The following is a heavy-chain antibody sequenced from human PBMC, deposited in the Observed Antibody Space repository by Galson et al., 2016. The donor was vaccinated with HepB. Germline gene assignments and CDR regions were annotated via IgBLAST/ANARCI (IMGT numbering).Heavy chain of an antibody. CDR1: GFTFGDYT. V-gene: IGHV3-43*01. CDR3: AKDNPLSPGAFDY. J-gene: IGHJ4*02. Sequence: SCAASGFTFGDYTMHWVRQTPEKGLEWVSLITWYGGDTYYADSVKGRFTISRDNSKNSLYLQMNSLRTEDTALYYCAKDNPLSPGAFDYWGQGTLVTVSS. D-gene: IGHD3-16*01. CDR2: ITWYGGDT.